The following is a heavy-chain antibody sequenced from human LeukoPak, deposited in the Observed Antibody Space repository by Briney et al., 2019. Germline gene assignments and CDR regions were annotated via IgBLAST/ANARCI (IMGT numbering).Heavy chain of an antibody. CDR2: IVSSVNTT. D-gene: IGHD3-9*01. CDR3: ARDQAFDWFYYYYGMDV. V-gene: IGHV3-23*01. Sequence: GGSLRFACAASGFTFSNFALSWVRQAPGKGLKWASSIVSSVNTTHYADSVKGRFTISRDNSKNTLYLQMNSLSAEDTAIYYCARDQAFDWFYYYYGMDVWGLGTTVIVSS. J-gene: IGHJ6*02. CDR1: GFTFSNFA.